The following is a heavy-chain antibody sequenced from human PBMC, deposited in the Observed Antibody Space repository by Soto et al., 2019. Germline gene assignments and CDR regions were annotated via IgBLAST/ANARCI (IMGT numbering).Heavy chain of an antibody. Sequence: PSETLSLTCTVSGGSISSYYWSWIRQPPGKGLEWIGYIYYSGSTNYNPSLKSRVTISVDTSKNQFSLKLSSVTAADTAVYYCARDRGQNHYAILTGSPQGLDPWGQGTLVTVAS. CDR3: ARDRGQNHYAILTGSPQGLDP. V-gene: IGHV4-59*01. D-gene: IGHD3-9*01. J-gene: IGHJ5*02. CDR1: GGSISSYY. CDR2: IYYSGST.